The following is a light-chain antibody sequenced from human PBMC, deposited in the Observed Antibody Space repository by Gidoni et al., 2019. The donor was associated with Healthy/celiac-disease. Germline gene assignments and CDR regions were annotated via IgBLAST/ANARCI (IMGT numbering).Light chain of an antibody. CDR3: QQYNSYWT. J-gene: IGKJ1*01. V-gene: IGKV1-5*01. CDR2: DAS. Sequence: DIQMTQSPSPLSASVGDRVTITCRASQSISSWLAWYQQKPGKAPTLLIYDASRLESGVPSRFSGSGSGTEFTLTISSLQPDDFATYYCQQYNSYWTFGQGTKVEIK. CDR1: QSISSW.